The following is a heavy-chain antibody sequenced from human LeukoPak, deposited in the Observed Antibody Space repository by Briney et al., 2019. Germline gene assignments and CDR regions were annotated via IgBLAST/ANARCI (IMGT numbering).Heavy chain of an antibody. CDR2: ISYDGSNK. CDR3: ARDIVVVPAAPPPYYYYGMDV. D-gene: IGHD2-2*01. V-gene: IGHV3-30-3*01. J-gene: IGHJ6*04. Sequence: PGGSLRLSCAASGFTFSSYAMHWVRQAPGKGLEWVAVISYDGSNKYYADSVKGRFTISRDNSKNTLYLQMNSLRAEDTAVYYCARDIVVVPAAPPPYYYYGMDVWGKGTTVTVSS. CDR1: GFTFSSYA.